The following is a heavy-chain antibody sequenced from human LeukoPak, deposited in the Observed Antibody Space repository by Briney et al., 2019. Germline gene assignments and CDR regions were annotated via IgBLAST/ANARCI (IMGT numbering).Heavy chain of an antibody. CDR1: GFTFDDYV. D-gene: IGHD3-10*01. CDR3: AKDILLGSGSPDFDY. V-gene: IGHV3-43*02. J-gene: IGHJ4*02. CDR2: ISGDGGST. Sequence: PGGSLRLSCAASGFTFDDYVMHWVRQAPGKGLEWVSLISGDGGSTYYVDSVKGRFTISRDNSKNSLYLQMNSLRTEDTALYFRAKDILLGSGSPDFDYWGQGTLVTVSS.